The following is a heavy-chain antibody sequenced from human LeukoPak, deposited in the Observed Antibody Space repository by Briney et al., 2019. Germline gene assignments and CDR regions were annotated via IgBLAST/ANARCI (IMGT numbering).Heavy chain of an antibody. J-gene: IGHJ4*02. V-gene: IGHV3-11*04. Sequence: GGSLRLSCAASGFTFSDYYMISSSGSTIYYADSVKDRFTISRDNARNSLYLQMNSLRAEDTAVYYCARDLPPGDYGDYYGYWGQGTLVTVSS. D-gene: IGHD4-17*01. CDR3: ARDLPPGDYGDYYGY. CDR2: SSGSTI. CDR1: GFTFSDYY.